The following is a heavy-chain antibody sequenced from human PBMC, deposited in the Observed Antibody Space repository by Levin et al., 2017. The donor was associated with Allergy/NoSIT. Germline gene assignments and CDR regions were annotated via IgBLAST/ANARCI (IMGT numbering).Heavy chain of an antibody. J-gene: IGHJ4*02. CDR2: ISSSSSYT. V-gene: IGHV3-11*03. CDR1: GFTFSDYY. CDR3: ARFGLGIAAAGS. Sequence: GGSLRLSCAASGFTFSDYYMSWIRQAPGKGLEWVSYISSSSSYTNYADSVKGRFTISRDNAKNSLYLQMNSLRAEDTAVYYCARFGLGIAAAGSWGQGTLVTVSS. D-gene: IGHD6-13*01.